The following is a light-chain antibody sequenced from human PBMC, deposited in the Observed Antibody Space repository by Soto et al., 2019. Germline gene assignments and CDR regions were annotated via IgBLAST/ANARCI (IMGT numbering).Light chain of an antibody. CDR1: QSVSSSH. Sequence: ETVLTQSPGTLSLSPGERATLSCRASQSVSSSHLTWYQQKPGQAPRLLIYGASSRATGIPDRFSGSGSGTDFTLTISRLEPEDFALYYCQQFASSPWTFGQETNGDIK. J-gene: IGKJ1*01. CDR2: GAS. CDR3: QQFASSPWT. V-gene: IGKV3-20*01.